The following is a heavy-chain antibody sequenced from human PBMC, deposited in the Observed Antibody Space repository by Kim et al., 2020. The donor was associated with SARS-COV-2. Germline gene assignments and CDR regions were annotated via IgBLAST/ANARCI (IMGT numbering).Heavy chain of an antibody. CDR3: ARGSDFWRRYDY. D-gene: IGHD1-1*01. Sequence: SETLSLTCAVYGGSFSGYYWSWIRQPPGKGLEWIGEINHSGSTNYNPSLKSRVTISVDTSKNQFSLKLSSVTAADTAVYYCARGSDFWRRYDYWGQGTLVTVSS. CDR1: GGSFSGYY. J-gene: IGHJ4*02. CDR2: INHSGST. V-gene: IGHV4-34*01.